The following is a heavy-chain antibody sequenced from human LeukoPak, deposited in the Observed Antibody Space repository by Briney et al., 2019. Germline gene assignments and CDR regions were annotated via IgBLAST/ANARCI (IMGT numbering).Heavy chain of an antibody. J-gene: IGHJ4*02. CDR3: AKDLAGTVTTFWDY. CDR2: ISGSGSGT. V-gene: IGHV3-23*01. D-gene: IGHD4-17*01. Sequence: GGSLRLPCAASGFTFSSYAMSWVRQAPGKGLEWVSAISGSGSGTYYADSVKGRFTISRDNSKNTLYLQMSSLTAEDTAVYYCAKDLAGTVTTFWDYWGQGTLVTVSS. CDR1: GFTFSSYA.